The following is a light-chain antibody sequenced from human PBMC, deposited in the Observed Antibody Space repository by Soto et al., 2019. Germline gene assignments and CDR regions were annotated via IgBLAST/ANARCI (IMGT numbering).Light chain of an antibody. V-gene: IGKV1-27*01. J-gene: IGKJ1*01. CDR3: QKYDSVPWT. Sequence: DIQMTQSPSSLSASVGDRITITCRASQGISNYLAWYQQKPGKVPKLLIYAAFTLQSGVTSRFSGSGSGTDFTLTISSLQPEDVATYYCQKYDSVPWTFGQGTKVEIK. CDR1: QGISNY. CDR2: AAF.